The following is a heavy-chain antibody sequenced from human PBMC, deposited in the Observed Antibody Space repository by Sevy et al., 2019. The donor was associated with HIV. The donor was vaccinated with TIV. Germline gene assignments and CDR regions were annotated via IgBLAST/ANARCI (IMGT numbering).Heavy chain of an antibody. CDR3: AKTLQKLPFHPHYFDY. J-gene: IGHJ4*02. Sequence: GGSLRLSCAASGFTLGSYTMNWVRQAPGEGLEWVASISATGGSTYYADSVKGRFTISRDVSKGLLYLQMNSLTAEDTAIFYCAKTLQKLPFHPHYFDYWGQGTLVTVS. CDR1: GFTLGSYT. CDR2: ISATGGST. D-gene: IGHD2-21*02. V-gene: IGHV3-23*01.